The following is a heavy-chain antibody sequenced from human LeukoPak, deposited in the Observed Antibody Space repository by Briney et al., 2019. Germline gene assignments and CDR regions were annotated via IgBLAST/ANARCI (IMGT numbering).Heavy chain of an antibody. CDR3: AKIRVATKLGAFDI. Sequence: GGSLRLSCAASGFTFGDYAMHWVREPPGKGLDWVSGIAWNSGRIDYADSVKGRFTISRDNGKNSLYLQMNSLRAEDTALYYCAKIRVATKLGAFDIWGQGTMVTVSS. D-gene: IGHD5-12*01. V-gene: IGHV3-9*01. J-gene: IGHJ3*02. CDR2: IAWNSGRI. CDR1: GFTFGDYA.